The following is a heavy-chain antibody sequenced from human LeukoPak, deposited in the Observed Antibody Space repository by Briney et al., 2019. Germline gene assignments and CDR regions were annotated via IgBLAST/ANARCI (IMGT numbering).Heavy chain of an antibody. V-gene: IGHV4-34*01. CDR3: ARTTEGGYTYGYFYYYYMDV. CDR1: GGSFSGYY. Sequence: SETLSLTCAVYGGSFSGYYWSWIRQPPGKGLEWIGEINHSGSTNYNPSLKSRVTISVDTSKNQFSLKLSSVTAADTAVYYCARTTEGGYTYGYFYYYYMDVWGKGTTVTISS. J-gene: IGHJ6*03. CDR2: INHSGST. D-gene: IGHD5-18*01.